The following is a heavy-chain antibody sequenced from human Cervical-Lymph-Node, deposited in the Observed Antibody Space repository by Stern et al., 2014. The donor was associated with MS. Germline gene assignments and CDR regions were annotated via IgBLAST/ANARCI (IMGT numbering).Heavy chain of an antibody. CDR2: INPSGGST. CDR3: AKGNYYGSGSYYYFDY. D-gene: IGHD3-10*01. J-gene: IGHJ4*02. V-gene: IGHV1-46*03. Sequence: QVQLVPSGAEVKKPGASVKGSCKASGYTFTSYYMHWVRQAPGQGLEWMGIINPSGGSTSYAQKFQGRVTMTRDTSTSTVYMELSSLRSEDTAVYYCAKGNYYGSGSYYYFDYWGQGTLVTVSS. CDR1: GYTFTSYY.